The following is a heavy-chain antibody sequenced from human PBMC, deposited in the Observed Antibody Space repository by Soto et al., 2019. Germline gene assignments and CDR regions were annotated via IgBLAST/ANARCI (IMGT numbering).Heavy chain of an antibody. CDR2: MNPNSGNT. CDR1: GYTFTSYD. J-gene: IGHJ6*02. CDR3: ARERTGTTSMDV. D-gene: IGHD1-1*01. Sequence: QVQLVQSGAEVKKPGASVKVSCKASGYTFTSYDINWVRQATGQGLEWMGWMNPNSGNTGYAQKFQGRVTMTRNTSISTAYMELSSPGSEDTAVYYGARERTGTTSMDVWGQGTTVTVSS. V-gene: IGHV1-8*01.